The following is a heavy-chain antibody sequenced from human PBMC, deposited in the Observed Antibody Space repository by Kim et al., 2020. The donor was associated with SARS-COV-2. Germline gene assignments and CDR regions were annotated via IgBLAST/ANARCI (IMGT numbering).Heavy chain of an antibody. D-gene: IGHD3-10*01. CDR3: ARGSTFYYDSGTYFEPWGYLDF. CDR1: GGSISGYY. J-gene: IGHJ4*02. CDR2: IFYTGRT. V-gene: IGHV4-59*01. Sequence: SETLSLTCTVSGGSISGYYWGWIRQPPGKGLEYIGYIFYTGRTNYNPPLKSRVTISFDKTKNQFSLHLNSVTAADTAVYYCARGSTFYYDSGTYFEPWGYLDFCGRGTLVTASS.